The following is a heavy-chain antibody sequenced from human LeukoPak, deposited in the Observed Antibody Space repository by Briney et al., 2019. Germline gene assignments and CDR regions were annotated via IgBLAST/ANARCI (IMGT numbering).Heavy chain of an antibody. J-gene: IGHJ4*02. CDR1: GDSISSGSFY. Sequence: SETLSLTCTVSGDSISSGSFYWSWIRQPAGKGLEWIGRIYTGGNTNYTPSRQSRVAISIDTSKNQFSLKLNSVTAADTARYYCAKWERLNRVFFWGQGTLVAVSS. D-gene: IGHD1-26*01. V-gene: IGHV4-61*02. CDR2: IYTGGNT. CDR3: AKWERLNRVFF.